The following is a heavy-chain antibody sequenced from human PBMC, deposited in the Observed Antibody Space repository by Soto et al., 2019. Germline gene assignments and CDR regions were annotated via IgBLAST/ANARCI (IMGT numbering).Heavy chain of an antibody. CDR1: GGSFGSYS. J-gene: IGHJ4*02. CDR2: IYYSWGT. V-gene: IGHV4-59*01. CDR3: VIDGFYTDRSWPRDDGFDC. D-gene: IGHD3-22*01. Sequence: QVQLQQSGPGLVKPSETLSLTCAVSGGSFGSYSWNWIRQPPGKGLEWIGKIYYSWGTGYNPSLMSRGTLSIDTSKYKLSLKLSSVTAADTAVYYCVIDGFYTDRSWPRDDGFDCWGQGPLVTVSA.